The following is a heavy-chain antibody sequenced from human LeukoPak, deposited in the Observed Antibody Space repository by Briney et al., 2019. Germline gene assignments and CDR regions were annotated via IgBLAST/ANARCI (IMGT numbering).Heavy chain of an antibody. D-gene: IGHD5-18*01. CDR2: ISNNGAST. V-gene: IGHV3-64D*06. Sequence: TGGSLRLSCSASGFIFSSYAMHWVRQAPGRGLEYVSTISNNGASTYYADSVKGIFTISRDNSKNTLYLQMSSLRADDTAVYYCVTTQHPGYTYGYDYWGQGILVTVSS. CDR3: VTTQHPGYTYGYDY. CDR1: GFIFSSYA. J-gene: IGHJ4*02.